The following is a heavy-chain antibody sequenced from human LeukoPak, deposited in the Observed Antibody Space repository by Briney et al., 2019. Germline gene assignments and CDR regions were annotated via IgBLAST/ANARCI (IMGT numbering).Heavy chain of an antibody. CDR1: GFTFSSYA. J-gene: IGHJ4*02. Sequence: GGSLRLSCAVAGFTFSSYAMNWVRQAPGKGLEWVSYISSSSSTMFYADSVKGRFTISRDNAKNSLYLQMNSLRDEDTAVYYCERDGRFDYWGQGTLVTVSS. CDR2: ISSSSSTM. CDR3: ERDGRFDY. V-gene: IGHV3-48*02.